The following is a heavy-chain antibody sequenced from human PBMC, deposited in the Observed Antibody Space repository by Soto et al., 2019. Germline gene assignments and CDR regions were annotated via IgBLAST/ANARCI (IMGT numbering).Heavy chain of an antibody. D-gene: IGHD3-10*01. V-gene: IGHV4-59*01. CDR2: IHYNGNT. Sequence: SETLSLTCTVSGYSISSYSWSWIRQPPGKGLEWIGNIHYNGNTKYSPSLKSRVTMSVDTSKNHFSLKLISVTTADTAVYYCARDSFTMVRGVIINNWYDPWGQGTLVTVSS. CDR3: ARDSFTMVRGVIINNWYDP. J-gene: IGHJ5*02. CDR1: GYSISSYS.